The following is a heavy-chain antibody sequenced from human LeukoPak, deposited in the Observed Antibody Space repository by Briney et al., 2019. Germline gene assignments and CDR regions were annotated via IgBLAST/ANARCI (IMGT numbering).Heavy chain of an antibody. CDR3: ARDGEIVTDDY. Sequence: TGGSLRLSCAASGFTFSSYEMNWVRQAPGKGLEWVSYISSSGSTIYYADSVKGRFTISRDNAKNSLYLQMNSLRAEDTAVYYCARDGEIVTDDYWGQGTLVTVSS. CDR1: GFTFSSYE. J-gene: IGHJ4*02. D-gene: IGHD5-24*01. V-gene: IGHV3-48*03. CDR2: ISSSGSTI.